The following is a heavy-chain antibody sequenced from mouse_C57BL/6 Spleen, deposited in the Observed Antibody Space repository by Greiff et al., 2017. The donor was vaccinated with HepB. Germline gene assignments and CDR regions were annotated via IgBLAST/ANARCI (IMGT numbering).Heavy chain of an antibody. CDR2: ISDGGSYT. V-gene: IGHV5-4*01. D-gene: IGHD1-1*01. Sequence: EVKVVESGGGLVKPGGSLKLSCAASGFTFSSYAMSWVRQTPEKRLEWVATISDGGSYTYYPDNVKGRFTISRDNAKNNLYLQMSHLKSEDTAMYYCAREEDYYGSPFDYWGQGTTLTVSS. CDR3: AREEDYYGSPFDY. CDR1: GFTFSSYA. J-gene: IGHJ2*01.